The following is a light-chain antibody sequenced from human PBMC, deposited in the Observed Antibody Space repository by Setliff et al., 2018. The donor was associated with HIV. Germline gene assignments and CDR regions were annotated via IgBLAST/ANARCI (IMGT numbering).Light chain of an antibody. CDR3: AAWDYSVNAYV. Sequence: QSALTQPPSASGTPGQGLTISCSGSSSNIGQNTVSWYQQFPGTAPKLLIFNDNQRPSGVPDRFPGPKSDTSASLAISGLQSEDEADYYCAAWDYSVNAYVFGTGTKVTVL. CDR1: SSNIGQNT. V-gene: IGLV1-44*01. CDR2: NDN. J-gene: IGLJ1*01.